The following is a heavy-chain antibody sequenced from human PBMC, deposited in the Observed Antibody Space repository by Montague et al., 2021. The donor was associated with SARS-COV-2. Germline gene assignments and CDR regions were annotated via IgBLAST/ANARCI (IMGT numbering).Heavy chain of an antibody. J-gene: IGHJ3*02. CDR3: ARGSGWLGNAFDI. V-gene: IGHV4-59*01. CDR2: VYYSGST. D-gene: IGHD6-19*01. CDR1: GGSISSYY. Sequence: SETLSLTCTVSGGSISSYYWNWIRQRPGQGLELIWYVYYSGSTNYNPSLTSGVTISVDTSTNKFSLSLSSVTAADTAVYYCARGSGWLGNAFDIWGQGTMVTASS.